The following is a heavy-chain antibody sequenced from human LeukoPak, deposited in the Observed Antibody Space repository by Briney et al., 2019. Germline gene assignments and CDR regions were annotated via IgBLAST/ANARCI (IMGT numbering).Heavy chain of an antibody. CDR2: ISSSSSTI. D-gene: IGHD4-17*01. Sequence: GGSLRLSCAASGFTFSSYGMNWVRQAPGKGLEWVSYISSSSSTIYFADSVKGRFTISGDNAKNSLYLQMNSLRAEDTAVYYCARGSMYGDYPSYNWLVPWGRDPLDTVSS. CDR1: GFTFSSYG. J-gene: IGHJ5*02. V-gene: IGHV3-48*01. CDR3: ARGSMYGDYPSYNWLVP.